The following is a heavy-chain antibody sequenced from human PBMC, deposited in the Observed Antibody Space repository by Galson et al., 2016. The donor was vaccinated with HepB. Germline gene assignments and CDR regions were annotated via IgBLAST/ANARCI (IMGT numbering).Heavy chain of an antibody. CDR1: GFIFRHYG. CDR2: INSDGTIS. J-gene: IGHJ5*02. Sequence: SLRLSCAASGFIFRHYGMHWVRQDLGKGLVWVSRINSDGTISNYADSVKGRFTISRDNAKNTLYLQMNSLRAEDTAVYFCVRDHSVVPTTAYNWFDPWGRGTLVTVSS. D-gene: IGHD4-23*01. CDR3: VRDHSVVPTTAYNWFDP. V-gene: IGHV3-74*01.